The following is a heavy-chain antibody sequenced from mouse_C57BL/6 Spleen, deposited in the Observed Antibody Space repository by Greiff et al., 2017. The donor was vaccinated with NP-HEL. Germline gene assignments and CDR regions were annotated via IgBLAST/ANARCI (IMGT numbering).Heavy chain of an antibody. Sequence: VQLQQPGAELVMPGASVKLSCKASGYTFTSYWMHWVKQRPGQGLEWIGEIDPSDSYTNYNQKFKGKSTLTVDKSSSTAYMQLSSLTSEDSAVYYCARHSSGSYYAMDYWGQGTSVTVSS. V-gene: IGHV1-69*01. CDR1: GYTFTSYW. CDR3: ARHSSGSYYAMDY. D-gene: IGHD3-2*02. CDR2: IDPSDSYT. J-gene: IGHJ4*01.